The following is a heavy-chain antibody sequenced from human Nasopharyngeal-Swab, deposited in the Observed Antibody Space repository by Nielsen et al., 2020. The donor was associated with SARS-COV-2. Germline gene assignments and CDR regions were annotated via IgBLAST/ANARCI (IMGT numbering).Heavy chain of an antibody. V-gene: IGHV4-34*01. CDR2: FNHSGST. CDR1: GGSFSGYY. D-gene: IGHD3-3*01. CDR3: ARGGRITIFGVVIKGLYFDY. Sequence: SETLSLTCAVYGGSFSGYYWNWIRQPPGKGLEWIGEFNHSGSTNYHPSLKSRVTISVDTSKNQFALKLSSVTAADTAVYYCARGGRITIFGVVIKGLYFDYWGQGTLVTVSS. J-gene: IGHJ4*02.